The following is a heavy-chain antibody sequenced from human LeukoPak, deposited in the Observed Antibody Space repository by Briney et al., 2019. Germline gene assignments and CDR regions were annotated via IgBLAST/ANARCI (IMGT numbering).Heavy chain of an antibody. V-gene: IGHV4-31*03. CDR1: GGSISSGGYY. CDR2: IYYSGST. D-gene: IGHD2-15*01. J-gene: IGHJ4*02. Sequence: SQTLSLTCTVSGGSISSGGYYWGWIRQHPGKGLEWIGYIYYSGSTYYNPSLKSRVTISVDASKNQFSLKLSSVTAADTAVYYCARGIGHCSGGSCYPDYWGQGTLVTVSS. CDR3: ARGIGHCSGGSCYPDY.